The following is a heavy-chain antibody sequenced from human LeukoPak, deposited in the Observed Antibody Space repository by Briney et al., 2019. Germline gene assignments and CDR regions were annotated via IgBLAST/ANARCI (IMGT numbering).Heavy chain of an antibody. D-gene: IGHD2-15*01. V-gene: IGHV3-48*03. Sequence: GGSLRLSCAASGFTFSSYEMTWVRQAPGKGLEWVSYISSSGSTIYYADSVKGRFTISRDNAKNSLYLQMNSLRAEDTAVYYCASGYCSGGSCYSEFDYWGQGTLVTVSS. CDR2: ISSSGSTI. J-gene: IGHJ4*02. CDR3: ASGYCSGGSCYSEFDY. CDR1: GFTFSSYE.